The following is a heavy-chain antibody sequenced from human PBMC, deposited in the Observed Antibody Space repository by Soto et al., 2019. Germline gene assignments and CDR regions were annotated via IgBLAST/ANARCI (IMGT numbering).Heavy chain of an antibody. J-gene: IGHJ5*02. CDR2: IRRHTSVT. CDR1: GLTLSTSS. CDR3: GKVADSGYYTVDR. D-gene: IGHD3-22*01. Sequence: EVQLVESGGMLVQPGGSLRLSCAASGLTLSTSSMNWVRQAPGKGLEWISYIRRHTSVTAYADTVKGRFTISRDSAKNSLYLQMDSMSVEDTAVYYWGKVADSGYYTVDRWGQGTLVTVSS. V-gene: IGHV3-48*01.